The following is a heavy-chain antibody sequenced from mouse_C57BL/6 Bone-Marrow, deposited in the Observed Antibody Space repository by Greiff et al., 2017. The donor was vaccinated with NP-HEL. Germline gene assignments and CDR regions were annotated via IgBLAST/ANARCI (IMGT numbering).Heavy chain of an antibody. CDR1: GYTFTSYW. D-gene: IGHD2-2*01. Sequence: VQLQQSGAELVMPGASVKLSCKASGYTFTSYWMHWVKQRPGQGLEWIGEIDPSDSYTNYNQKFKGKSTLTVDKSSSTAYMQLSSLTSEDSAVYYCARNYGYDVGYAMDYWGQGTSVTVSS. V-gene: IGHV1-69*01. J-gene: IGHJ4*01. CDR3: ARNYGYDVGYAMDY. CDR2: IDPSDSYT.